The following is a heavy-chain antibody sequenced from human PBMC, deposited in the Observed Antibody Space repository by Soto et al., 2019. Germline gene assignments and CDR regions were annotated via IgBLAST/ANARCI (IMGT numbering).Heavy chain of an antibody. J-gene: IGHJ5*02. Sequence: EVQLVESGGGLVQPGGYLRLSCAASGFTFSSYSMNWVRQAPGKGLEWVSYISSSSSTIYYADSVKGRFTISRDNAKNSLYLQMNSLRDEDTAVYYCAREIPSRGAGWFDPWGQGTLVTVSS. CDR1: GFTFSSYS. V-gene: IGHV3-48*02. D-gene: IGHD3-10*01. CDR2: ISSSSSTI. CDR3: AREIPSRGAGWFDP.